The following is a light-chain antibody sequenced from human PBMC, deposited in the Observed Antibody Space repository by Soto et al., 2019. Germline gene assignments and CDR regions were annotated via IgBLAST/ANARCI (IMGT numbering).Light chain of an antibody. CDR1: DSNIGSNS. CDR3: AAWEASLRACV. V-gene: IGLV1-47*02. Sequence: QSVLTQPPSASGTAGQLVTISCSGGDSNIGSNSVYWYQHLPRMAPKLLIYYNNQRPSGVPDRFSGSRSGTSASLAIVGLRAEDEAVYYCAAWEASLRACVFGNGTKLTVL. CDR2: YNN. J-gene: IGLJ1*01.